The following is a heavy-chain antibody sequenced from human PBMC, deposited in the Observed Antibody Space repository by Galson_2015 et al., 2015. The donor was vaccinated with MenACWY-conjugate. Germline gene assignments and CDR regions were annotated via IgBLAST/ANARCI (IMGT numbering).Heavy chain of an antibody. V-gene: IGHV3-21*01. CDR1: GFTFSSYS. CDR3: ARNGAAAELYWYFDL. J-gene: IGHJ2*01. D-gene: IGHD6-13*01. Sequence: SLRLSCAASGFTFSSYSMNWVRQAPGKGLEWVSSISSSSSYIYYADSVKGRFTISRDNAKNSLYLQMNSLRAEDTAVYYCARNGAAAELYWYFDLWGRGTLVTVSS. CDR2: ISSSSSYI.